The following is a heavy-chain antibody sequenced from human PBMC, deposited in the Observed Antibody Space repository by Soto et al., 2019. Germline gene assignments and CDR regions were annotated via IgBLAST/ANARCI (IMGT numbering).Heavy chain of an antibody. Sequence: ASVKVSCKASGYTFTSYDINWVRQATGQAFGWIGWMNPYRFITGYAQKFQGRVTMTRNTSLFIAYMVLSSLRSEDTSVYYCARGVDIDKTGKAENFDYWGEGTLVTVSS. CDR3: ARGVDIDKTGKAENFDY. V-gene: IGHV1-8*01. D-gene: IGHD2-15*01. CDR2: MNPYRFIT. J-gene: IGHJ4*02. CDR1: GYTFTSYD.